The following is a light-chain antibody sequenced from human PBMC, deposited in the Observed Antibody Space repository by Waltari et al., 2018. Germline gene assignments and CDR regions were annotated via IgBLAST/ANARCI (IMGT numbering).Light chain of an antibody. J-gene: IGLJ3*02. CDR3: CSYSTGGSWM. Sequence: QSALTQPVSVSGSPGQSVTISCTGTSNNVGDYNLFSWFQHHPDQPPKLLIFYVSKPPSGVSNRFSGSKSGNTASLTISGLQTEDEADYYCCSYSTGGSWMFGGGTKLTVL. CDR1: SNNVGDYNL. CDR2: YVS. V-gene: IGLV2-23*02.